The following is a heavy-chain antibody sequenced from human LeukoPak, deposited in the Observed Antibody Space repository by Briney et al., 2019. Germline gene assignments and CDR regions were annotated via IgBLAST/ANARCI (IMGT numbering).Heavy chain of an antibody. J-gene: IGHJ4*02. Sequence: GGSLRLSCAASGFPFNSYGMHWVRHAPGKGLQWVAYIRYDGSTKYYADSVKGRFTISRDNSKNTLYLQMNSLRAEDTAVYYCTKGANIAVAGTDYWGQGTLVTVSS. CDR1: GFPFNSYG. CDR2: IRYDGSTK. V-gene: IGHV3-30*02. CDR3: TKGANIAVAGTDY. D-gene: IGHD6-19*01.